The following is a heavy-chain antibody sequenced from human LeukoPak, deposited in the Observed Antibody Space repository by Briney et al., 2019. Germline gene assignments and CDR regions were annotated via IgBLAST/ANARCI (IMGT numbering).Heavy chain of an antibody. J-gene: IGHJ1*01. D-gene: IGHD2-15*01. CDR3: ARVMVVAGNGGYFLY. CDR2: IIPIIGST. CDR1: GGSLSSFA. V-gene: IGHV1-69*13. Sequence: ASVKVSCKASGGSLSSFALNWVRQTPGQGLEWMGGIIPIIGSTNYAQKFQVRVTITADESTNTAYMELSSLRSEDTGVYYCARVMVVAGNGGYFLYWGQGTLVTVSS.